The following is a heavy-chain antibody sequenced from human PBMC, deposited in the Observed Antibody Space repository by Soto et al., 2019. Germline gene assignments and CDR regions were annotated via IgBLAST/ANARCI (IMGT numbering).Heavy chain of an antibody. J-gene: IGHJ4*02. D-gene: IGHD1-26*01. V-gene: IGHV3-23*01. CDR1: GFSFSNFA. CDR3: AKIGPSVGATGPSDYFDY. Sequence: EVQLLESGGGLIQPGGSLRLSCAASGFSFSNFAVNWVRQAPGKGLEWVSTISGSGGTTYYADSVKGRFTISRDNSQDTLFLQMNSLRAEDTAVYYCAKIGPSVGATGPSDYFDYGGPGTLVTVSS. CDR2: ISGSGGTT.